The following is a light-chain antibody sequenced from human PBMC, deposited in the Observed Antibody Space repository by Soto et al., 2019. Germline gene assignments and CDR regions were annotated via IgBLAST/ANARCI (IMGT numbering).Light chain of an antibody. CDR3: QQYNNWPPYT. CDR1: QSVSSN. J-gene: IGKJ2*01. Sequence: EIVMTQSQATLSVSPGERATLSCRASQSVSSNLAWYQQKPGQAPRLLIYGASTRATGIPARFSGSGSGTEFTLTISSLQCEDFAVYYCQQYNNWPPYTFGQGTKLQIK. CDR2: GAS. V-gene: IGKV3-15*01.